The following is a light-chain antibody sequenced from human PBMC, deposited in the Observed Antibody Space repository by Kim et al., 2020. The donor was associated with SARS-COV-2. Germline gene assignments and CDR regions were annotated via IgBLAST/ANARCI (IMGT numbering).Light chain of an antibody. J-gene: IGKJ3*01. CDR3: LQYKSCPFT. CDR1: QGISNS. V-gene: IGKV1-17*03. CDR2: AAS. Sequence: ASVGDRVTIACRASQGISNSLAWFQQRPGKVPKRLIYAASSLQSGVPSRFSGSGSGTQFTLTISSLLPEDFATYYCLQYKSCPFTFGPVTKVDIK.